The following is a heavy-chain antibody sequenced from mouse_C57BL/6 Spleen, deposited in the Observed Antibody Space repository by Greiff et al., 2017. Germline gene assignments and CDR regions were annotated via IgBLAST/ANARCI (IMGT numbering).Heavy chain of an antibody. V-gene: IGHV1-18*01. CDR2: INPNNGGT. CDR1: GYTFTDYN. Sequence: EVQLQQSGPELVKPGASVKIPCKASGYTFTDYNMDWVKQSHGKSLEWIGDINPNNGGTIYNQKFKGKATLTVDKSSSTAYMELRSLTSEDTAVYYCATIYYGNSYYFDYRGQGTTLTVSS. J-gene: IGHJ2*01. D-gene: IGHD2-1*01. CDR3: ATIYYGNSYYFDY.